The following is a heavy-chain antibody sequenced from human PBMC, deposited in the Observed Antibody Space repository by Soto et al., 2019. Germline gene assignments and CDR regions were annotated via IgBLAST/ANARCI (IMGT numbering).Heavy chain of an antibody. D-gene: IGHD4-17*01. CDR1: ECSMSSYY. Sequence: SESVCLSFTDCECSMSSYYWSWVRQPPGKGREWIGYIYYSGSTNYNPSLKSRGNISVDTSKNQFSLKLSSVTAADSAVYYCARRYGGTPDYWGQGTLVTVSS. V-gene: IGHV4-59*08. CDR3: ARRYGGTPDY. CDR2: IYYSGST. J-gene: IGHJ4*02.